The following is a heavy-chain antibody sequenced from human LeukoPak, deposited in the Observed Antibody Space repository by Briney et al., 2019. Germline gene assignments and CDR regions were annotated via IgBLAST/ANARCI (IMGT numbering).Heavy chain of an antibody. CDR2: IYYSGST. D-gene: IGHD2-15*01. CDR3: ARVPVVVADYYFDY. Sequence: NPSETLSLTCTVSGGSISSSSYYWGWIRQPPGKGLEWIGSIYYSGSTYYNPSLKSRVTISVDTSKNQFSLKLSSVTAADTAVYYCARVPVVVADYYFDYWGQGTLVTVSS. CDR1: GGSISSSSYY. V-gene: IGHV4-39*07. J-gene: IGHJ4*02.